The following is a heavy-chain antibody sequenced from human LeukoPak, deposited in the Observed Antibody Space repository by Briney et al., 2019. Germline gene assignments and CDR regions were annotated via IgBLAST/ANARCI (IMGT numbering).Heavy chain of an antibody. V-gene: IGHV3-30*03. J-gene: IGHJ4*02. Sequence: GGSLRLSCAASGFTFSSYGMHWVRQAPGKGLEWVAVISYDGSNKYYADSVKGRFTISRDNAKNSLYLQMNSLRAEDTAVYYCARPIAARPWGEDYWGQGTLVTVSS. CDR3: ARPIAARPWGEDY. CDR2: ISYDGSNK. CDR1: GFTFSSYG. D-gene: IGHD6-6*01.